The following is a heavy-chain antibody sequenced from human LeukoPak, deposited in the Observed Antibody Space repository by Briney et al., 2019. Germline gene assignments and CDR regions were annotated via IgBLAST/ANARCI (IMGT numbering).Heavy chain of an antibody. D-gene: IGHD6-19*01. CDR3: AKEGSGWTVFDY. CDR2: ISSSSSYI. Sequence: GGSLRLSCAASGFTFSSYSMNWVRQAPGKGLEWVSSISSSSSYIYYADSVKGRFTISRDNAKNSLYLQMNSLRAEDTALYYCAKEGSGWTVFDYWGQGTLVTVSS. J-gene: IGHJ4*02. CDR1: GFTFSSYS. V-gene: IGHV3-21*04.